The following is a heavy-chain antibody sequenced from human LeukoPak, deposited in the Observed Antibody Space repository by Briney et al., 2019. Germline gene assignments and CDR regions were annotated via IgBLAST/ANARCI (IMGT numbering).Heavy chain of an antibody. CDR3: AGGPPGTESFDY. D-gene: IGHD1-1*01. CDR2: ISSSSSYI. Sequence: GGSLRLSCAASGFTFSSYSMNWVRQAPGKGLEWVSSISSSSSYIYYADSVKGRFTISRDNAKNSLYLQMNSLRAEDTAVYYWAGGPPGTESFDYGGKGPLVTVSS. J-gene: IGHJ4*02. CDR1: GFTFSSYS. V-gene: IGHV3-21*01.